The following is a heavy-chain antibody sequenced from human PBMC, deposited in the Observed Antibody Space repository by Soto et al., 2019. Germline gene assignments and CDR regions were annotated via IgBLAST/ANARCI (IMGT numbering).Heavy chain of an antibody. CDR3: TTVKYSSGWYYDRLRYYFDY. Sequence: GGSLRLSCAASGFTFSNAWMSWVRQAPGKGLEWVGRIKSKTDGGTTDYAAPVKGRFTISRDDSKNTLYLQMNSLKTEDTAVYYCTTVKYSSGWYYDRLRYYFDYWGQGTLVTVSS. CDR1: GFTFSNAW. D-gene: IGHD6-19*01. V-gene: IGHV3-15*01. J-gene: IGHJ4*02. CDR2: IKSKTDGGTT.